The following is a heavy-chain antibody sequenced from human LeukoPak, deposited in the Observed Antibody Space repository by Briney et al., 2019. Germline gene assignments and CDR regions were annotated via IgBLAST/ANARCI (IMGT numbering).Heavy chain of an antibody. Sequence: GSSVKVSCKASGGTFSSYAISWVRQAPGQGLEWMGRIIPIFGTEYYAQKSQGRDTITTDESTSTAYMELSSLRYENTAVYYCAGDSSGYYFDYWGQGTLVTVSS. CDR3: AGDSSGYYFDY. D-gene: IGHD3-22*01. J-gene: IGHJ4*02. CDR2: IIPIFGTE. CDR1: GGTFSSYA. V-gene: IGHV1-69*05.